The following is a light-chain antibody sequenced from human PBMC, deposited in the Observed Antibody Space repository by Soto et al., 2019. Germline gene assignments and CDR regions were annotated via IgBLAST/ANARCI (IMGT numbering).Light chain of an antibody. CDR3: QQYGSPPFT. J-gene: IGKJ4*01. CDR1: QSVSNNY. Sequence: EIVWTQSPGTLSLSPGERATLSCRASQSVSNNYLGWYQQKPGQAPRLLIYGASTRATGIPDRFSGSGSGTDFTLTISRLEPEEFAVYYCQQYGSPPFTFGGGTKVEIK. V-gene: IGKV3-20*01. CDR2: GAS.